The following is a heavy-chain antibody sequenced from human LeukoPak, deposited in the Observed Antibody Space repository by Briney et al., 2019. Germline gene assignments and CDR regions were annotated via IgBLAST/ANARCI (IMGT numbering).Heavy chain of an antibody. V-gene: IGHV3-21*04. CDR2: ITASSTST. CDR1: GFTFSTYT. J-gene: IGHJ3*02. Sequence: PGGSLRLSCAASGFTFSTYTMSWVRQAPGKGLEWVSSITASSTSTYYADPVKGRFTISRDNAKNSLYLQMNSLRAEDMALYYCAKGAYYYDSSGYYPAAFDIWGQGTMVTVSS. D-gene: IGHD3-22*01. CDR3: AKGAYYYDSSGYYPAAFDI.